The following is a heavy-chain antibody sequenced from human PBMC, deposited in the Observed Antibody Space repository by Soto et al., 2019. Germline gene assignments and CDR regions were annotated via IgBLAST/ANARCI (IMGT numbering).Heavy chain of an antibody. CDR1: GYTFTSYG. Sequence: ASVKVSCKASGYTFTSYGISWVRQAPGQGLEWMGWISAYNGNTNYAQKLQGRVTMTTDTSTSTAYMELRSLRSDDTAVYYCARDGVVVAATHSFYGMDVWGQGTTVTVSS. CDR2: ISAYNGNT. CDR3: ARDGVVVAATHSFYGMDV. J-gene: IGHJ6*02. V-gene: IGHV1-18*01. D-gene: IGHD2-15*01.